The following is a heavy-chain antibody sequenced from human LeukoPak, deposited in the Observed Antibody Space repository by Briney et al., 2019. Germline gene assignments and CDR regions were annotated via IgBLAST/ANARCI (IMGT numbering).Heavy chain of an antibody. V-gene: IGHV3-23*01. D-gene: IGHD3-22*01. CDR1: GFTFSSYA. J-gene: IGHJ6*02. CDR2: ISGSGGST. CDR3: AKDGYDSSGYHENYYYYYGMDV. Sequence: GGSLRLSCAASGFTFSSYAMSWVRQAPGKGLEWVSAISGSGGSTYYADSVKGRFTTSRDNSKNTLYLQMNSLRAEDTAVYYCAKDGYDSSGYHENYYYYYGMDVWGQGTTVTVSS.